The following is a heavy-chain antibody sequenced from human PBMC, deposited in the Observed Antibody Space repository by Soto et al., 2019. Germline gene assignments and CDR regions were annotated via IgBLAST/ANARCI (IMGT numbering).Heavy chain of an antibody. CDR2: IYPGDSDT. V-gene: IGHV5-51*01. Sequence: LGESLKISCKGSGYSFTSYWIGWVRQMPGKGLEWMGIIYPGDSDTRYSPSFQGQVTISADKSISTAYLQWSSLKASDTAMYYCARSVPAAMNYYYGMDVWGQGTTVTSP. CDR3: ARSVPAAMNYYYGMDV. CDR1: GYSFTSYW. D-gene: IGHD2-2*01. J-gene: IGHJ6*02.